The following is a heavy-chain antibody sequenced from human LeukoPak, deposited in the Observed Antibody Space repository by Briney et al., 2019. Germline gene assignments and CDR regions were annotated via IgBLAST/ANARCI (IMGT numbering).Heavy chain of an antibody. CDR3: ARIYCGGDCLDAAPLSDAFDI. CDR2: IWYDGSKK. V-gene: IGHV3-33*08. D-gene: IGHD2-21*02. CDR1: GFTLSGLW. J-gene: IGHJ3*02. Sequence: GGSLRLSCVASGFTLSGLWMHWVRHAPGKGLEWVAVIWYDGSKKYYGDSVKGRFTTSRDNSKNTLYLQVNSLRAEDTAVYYCARIYCGGDCLDAAPLSDAFDIWGQGTMVTVSS.